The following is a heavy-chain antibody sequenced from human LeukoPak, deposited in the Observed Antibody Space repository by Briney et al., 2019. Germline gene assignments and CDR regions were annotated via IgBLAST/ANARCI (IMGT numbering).Heavy chain of an antibody. CDR1: GGSFSGYY. CDR2: INHSGST. V-gene: IGHV4-34*01. J-gene: IGHJ4*02. D-gene: IGHD6-13*01. Sequence: SETLSLTCAVYGGSFSGYYWNWIRQPPGKGLEWIGEINHSGSTNYNPSLKSRVTISVETSKNEFSLKLRSVTAADTAVYYCARVTGYRIEDYFDYWGQGTLVTVSS. CDR3: ARVTGYRIEDYFDY.